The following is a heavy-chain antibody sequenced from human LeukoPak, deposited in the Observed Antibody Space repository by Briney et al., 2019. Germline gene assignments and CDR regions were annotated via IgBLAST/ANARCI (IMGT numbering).Heavy chain of an antibody. Sequence: GGSLRLSCAASGFTFSSYAMHWVRQAPGKGLEWVAVISYDGSNKYYADSVKGRFTISRDNSKNALYLQMNSLRAEDTAVYYCARELRYFDWLLPNYYYYGMDVWGQGTTVTVSS. J-gene: IGHJ6*02. CDR3: ARELRYFDWLLPNYYYYGMDV. CDR2: ISYDGSNK. D-gene: IGHD3-9*01. V-gene: IGHV3-30-3*01. CDR1: GFTFSSYA.